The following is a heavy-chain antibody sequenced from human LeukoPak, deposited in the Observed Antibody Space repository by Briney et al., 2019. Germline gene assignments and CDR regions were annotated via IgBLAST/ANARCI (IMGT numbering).Heavy chain of an antibody. CDR2: IRYDGSNK. V-gene: IGHV3-30*02. J-gene: IGHJ4*02. CDR1: GFTFSSYG. D-gene: IGHD1-26*01. Sequence: GGSLRLSCAASGFTFSSYGMHWVRQAPGKGLEWVAFIRYDGSNKYYADSVKGRFTISGDNSKDTLYLQMNSLKTEDTAVYYCTTEVGGNGYFDYWGQGALVTVSS. CDR3: TTEVGGNGYFDY.